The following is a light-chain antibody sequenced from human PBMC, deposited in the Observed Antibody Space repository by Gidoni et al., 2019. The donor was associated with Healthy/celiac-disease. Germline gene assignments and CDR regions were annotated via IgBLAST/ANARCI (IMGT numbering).Light chain of an antibody. J-gene: IGKJ2*01. CDR2: AAS. CDR3: QQRYSTPYT. V-gene: IGKV1-39*01. Sequence: IQMTQSPSSLSASVGDRVTITCRASQSISSDLNWYQQKPGNAPKLLIYAASSLQSGVPSRFSGSGSGTEFTLTISSLQPEDFATYYCQQRYSTPYTFGQGTKLEIK. CDR1: QSISSD.